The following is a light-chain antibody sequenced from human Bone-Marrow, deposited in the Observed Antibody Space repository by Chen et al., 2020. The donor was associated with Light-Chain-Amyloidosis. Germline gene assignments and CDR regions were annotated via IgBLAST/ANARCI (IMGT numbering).Light chain of an antibody. CDR3: QSYQGSSQGV. CDR1: SGSIANNY. CDR2: EDD. V-gene: IGLV6-57*01. Sequence: FLLPQHHSVWESPGQTVSISSSRSSGSIANNYVQWYQQRPGSSPTTVIYEDDQRPSGVPDRFSGSIDRSSNSASLTISGLKTEDEADYYCQSYQGSSQGVFGGGTKLTVL. J-gene: IGLJ3*02.